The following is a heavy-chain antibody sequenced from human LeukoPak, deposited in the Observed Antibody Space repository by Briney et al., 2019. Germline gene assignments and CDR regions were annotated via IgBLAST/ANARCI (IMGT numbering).Heavy chain of an antibody. CDR1: GYTFTSYG. CDR3: ARGGIGRAAAGLGDFDY. V-gene: IGHV1-18*01. CDR2: ISAYNGNT. Sequence: ASVKVSCKASGYTFTSYGISWVRQAPGQGLEWMGWISAYNGNTNYAQKLQGRVTMTTDTSTSTAYMELRSLRSDDTAVYYCARGGIGRAAAGLGDFDYWGQGTPVTVSS. J-gene: IGHJ4*02. D-gene: IGHD6-13*01.